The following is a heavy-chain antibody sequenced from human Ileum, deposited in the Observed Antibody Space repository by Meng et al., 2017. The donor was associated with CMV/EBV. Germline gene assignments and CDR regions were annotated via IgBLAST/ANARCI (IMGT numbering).Heavy chain of an antibody. Sequence: QVQLVQSGAEVKKPGSSVKVSCKASGGSLNSFSITWVRQAPGQGLEWMGGILPLFNISYYAQSFQGRIIITADESTSTVYMEVGGLRPEDTAMYYCAKEEDTSMVGVNWFDPWGQGTLVTVSS. D-gene: IGHD5-18*01. CDR3: AKEEDTSMVGVNWFDP. J-gene: IGHJ5*02. CDR1: GGSLNSFS. CDR2: ILPLFNIS. V-gene: IGHV1-69*12.